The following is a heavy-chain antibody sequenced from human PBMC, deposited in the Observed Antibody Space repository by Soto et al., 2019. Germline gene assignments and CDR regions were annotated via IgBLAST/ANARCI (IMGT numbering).Heavy chain of an antibody. Sequence: GGSLRLSCAASGFTFSSYAMNWVRQAPGKGLEWVSAISGSGGSTYYADSVKGRFTISRDNSKNTLYLQMNSLRVEDTAVYYCAKGSDQLTDNCLDPWGQGTLVTV. J-gene: IGHJ5*02. CDR3: AKGSDQLTDNCLDP. V-gene: IGHV3-23*01. D-gene: IGHD2-2*01. CDR2: ISGSGGST. CDR1: GFTFSSYA.